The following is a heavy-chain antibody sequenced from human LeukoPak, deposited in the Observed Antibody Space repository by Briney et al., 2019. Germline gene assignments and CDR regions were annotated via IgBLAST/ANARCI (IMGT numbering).Heavy chain of an antibody. J-gene: IGHJ3*02. D-gene: IGHD1-26*01. Sequence: ASVKVSCKVSGYTLTELSMHWVRQAPGKGLEWMGGFDPEDGETICAQKFQGRVTMTEDTSTDTAYMELSSLRSEDTAVYYCATSIVGPTTDAFDIWGQGTMVTVSS. CDR1: GYTLTELS. CDR3: ATSIVGPTTDAFDI. V-gene: IGHV1-24*01. CDR2: FDPEDGET.